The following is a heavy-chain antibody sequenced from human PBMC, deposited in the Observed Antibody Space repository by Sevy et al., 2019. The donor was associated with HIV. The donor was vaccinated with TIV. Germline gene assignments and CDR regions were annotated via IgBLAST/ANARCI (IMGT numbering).Heavy chain of an antibody. V-gene: IGHV4-34*01. D-gene: IGHD3-3*01. CDR1: GETFSGYH. J-gene: IGHJ4*02. CDR2: INLRESNLHGIT. CDR3: ARGYDSLSRGVFRY. Sequence: SETLSLTCAVYGETFSGYHWSWIRRSPGKGLEWIGEINLRESNLHGITNYNPSLRSRVTISVDASKNQFSLKLTSVTAADTAVYYCARGYDSLSRGVFRYWGQGTLVTVSS.